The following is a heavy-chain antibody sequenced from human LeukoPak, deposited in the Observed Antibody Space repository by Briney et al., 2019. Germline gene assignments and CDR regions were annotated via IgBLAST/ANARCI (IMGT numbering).Heavy chain of an antibody. Sequence: GGSLRLSCAASGFTFSSYAMHWVRQAPGKGLEWVAVISYDGSNKYYADSVKGRFTISRDNSKNTLYLQMNSLRAEDTAVYYCARDRSESGSHFDYWGQGTLVTVSS. CDR1: GFTFSSYA. CDR3: ARDRSESGSHFDY. CDR2: ISYDGSNK. V-gene: IGHV3-30-3*01. D-gene: IGHD1-26*01. J-gene: IGHJ4*02.